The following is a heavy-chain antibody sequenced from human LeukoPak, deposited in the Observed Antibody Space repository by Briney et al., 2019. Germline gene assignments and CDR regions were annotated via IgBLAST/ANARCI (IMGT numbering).Heavy chain of an antibody. D-gene: IGHD2-15*01. CDR3: ARNVLPGYFDY. J-gene: IGHJ4*02. Sequence: GGSLRLSCAASGFTFSSYWMHWVRQAAGKGLVWVSRINSDGSSTSYADSVKGRFTISRDNAKNTLYLQMNSLRAEDTAVYYCARNVLPGYFDYWGQGTLVTVSS. CDR1: GFTFSSYW. CDR2: INSDGSST. V-gene: IGHV3-74*01.